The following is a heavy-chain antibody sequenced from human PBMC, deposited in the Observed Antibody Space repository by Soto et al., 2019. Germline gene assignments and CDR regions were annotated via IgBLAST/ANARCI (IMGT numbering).Heavy chain of an antibody. J-gene: IGHJ4*02. D-gene: IGHD3-22*01. Sequence: EVQLVESGGGLVKPGGSLRLSCAASGFTFSTYSMKWVRQAPGKGLEWVSSISSSSSYIYYADSVKGRFTISRDNAKNSLYLQMNSLRAEDTAVYYCASPEYYYDTSGWYYWGQGTLVTVSS. CDR1: GFTFSTYS. V-gene: IGHV3-21*01. CDR2: ISSSSSYI. CDR3: ASPEYYYDTSGWYY.